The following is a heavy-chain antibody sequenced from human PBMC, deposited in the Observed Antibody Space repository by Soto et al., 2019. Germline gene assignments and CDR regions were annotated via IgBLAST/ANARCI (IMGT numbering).Heavy chain of an antibody. CDR3: AAWGGRTYYYDSSGYRDAFDI. J-gene: IGHJ3*02. V-gene: IGHV1-58*01. CDR2: IVVGSGNT. CDR1: GFTFTSSA. Sequence: SVKVSCKASGFTFTSSAVQWVRQARGQRLEWIGWIVVGSGNTNYAQKFQGRVTITRDMSTSTAYMELSSLRSEDTAVYYCAAWGGRTYYYDSSGYRDAFDIWGQGTMVTVSS. D-gene: IGHD3-22*01.